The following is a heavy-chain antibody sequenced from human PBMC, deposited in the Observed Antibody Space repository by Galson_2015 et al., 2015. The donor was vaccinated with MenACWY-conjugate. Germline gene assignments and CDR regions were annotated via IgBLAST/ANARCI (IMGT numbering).Heavy chain of an antibody. CDR2: IDPSDSYT. J-gene: IGHJ4*02. Sequence: QSGAEVKKPGESLTISCKVSGYSFTTYWITWVRQVPGKGLEWMGRIDPSDSYTKYSPSFEGHVTISADKSISTAYLQWSSLQATDTAMYYCARLGYTYGRTTDFWGQGTLVTVSS. D-gene: IGHD5-18*01. V-gene: IGHV5-10-1*01. CDR1: GYSFTTYW. CDR3: ARLGYTYGRTTDF.